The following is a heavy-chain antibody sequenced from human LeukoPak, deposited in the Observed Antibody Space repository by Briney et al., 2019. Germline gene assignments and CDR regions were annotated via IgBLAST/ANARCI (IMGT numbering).Heavy chain of an antibody. V-gene: IGHV4-34*01. Sequence: SETLSLTCAVYGGSFSGYYWSWIRQPPGKELEWIGEINHSGSTNYNPSLKRRVTTSVDTSNNQFSLKLSSVTAADTAVYYCARGNSGCDPSRMDVWGQGTTVTVSS. CDR3: ARGNSGCDPSRMDV. J-gene: IGHJ6*02. D-gene: IGHD5-12*01. CDR2: INHSGST. CDR1: GGSFSGYY.